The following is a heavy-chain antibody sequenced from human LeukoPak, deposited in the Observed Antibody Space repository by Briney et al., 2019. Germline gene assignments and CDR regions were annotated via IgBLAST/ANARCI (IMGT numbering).Heavy chain of an antibody. V-gene: IGHV1-69*04. CDR3: ARAGPSFGVVIPYYFDY. CDR2: IIPILGIA. D-gene: IGHD3-3*01. Sequence: SVKVSCKASGYTFTSYGISWVRQAPGQGLEWMGRIIPILGIANYAQKFQGRVTITADKSTSTAYMELSSLRSEDTAVYYRARAGPSFGVVIPYYFDYWGQGTLVTVSS. J-gene: IGHJ4*02. CDR1: GYTFTSYG.